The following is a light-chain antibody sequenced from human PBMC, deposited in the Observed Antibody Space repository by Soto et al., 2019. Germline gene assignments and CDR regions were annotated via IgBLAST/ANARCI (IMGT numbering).Light chain of an antibody. Sequence: EIVMTQSPATLSVSPGERATLSCRASQSVRPNLALYQQKPGQAHRLLIYDASTRATGVPARFSGGGSGTEFTLTISSLQSEDFVVYYCQQYNNYPKTFGQGTKVDIK. V-gene: IGKV3-15*01. CDR3: QQYNNYPKT. CDR2: DAS. J-gene: IGKJ1*01. CDR1: QSVRPN.